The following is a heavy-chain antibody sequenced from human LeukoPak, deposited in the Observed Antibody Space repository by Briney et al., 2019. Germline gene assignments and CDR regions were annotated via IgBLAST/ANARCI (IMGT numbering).Heavy chain of an antibody. V-gene: IGHV1-3*03. D-gene: IGHD2-2*02. Sequence: ASVKVSCKTSGYSFTSQDMHWVRQAPGQSLEWMGCINPGNGDTKYSQEFQGRVTITRDTSATTAYMELSSLRSDALAVYFCTLYNYWGQGTLVTVSS. CDR3: TLYNY. CDR2: INPGNGDT. J-gene: IGHJ4*02. CDR1: GYSFTSQD.